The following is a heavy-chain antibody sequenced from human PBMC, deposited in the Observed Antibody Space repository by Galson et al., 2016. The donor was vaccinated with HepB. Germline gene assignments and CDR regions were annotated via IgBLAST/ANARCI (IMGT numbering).Heavy chain of an antibody. CDR3: ARNYAEGLSSYYYMDV. D-gene: IGHD4-17*01. CDR2: IYYTGST. V-gene: IGHV4-59*01. Sequence: SETLSLTCTVSGGSISRYYWSWVRQPPGKGLEWIGYIYYTGSTTYNPSLKSRVVITVDTSMNQFSLRLSSVTAADTAAYYCARNYAEGLSSYYYMDVWGKGTTVTVSS. CDR1: GGSISRYY. J-gene: IGHJ6*03.